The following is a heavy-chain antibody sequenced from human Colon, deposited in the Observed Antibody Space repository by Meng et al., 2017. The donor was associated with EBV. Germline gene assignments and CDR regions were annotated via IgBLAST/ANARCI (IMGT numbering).Heavy chain of an antibody. CDR1: GGSFREYY. CDR3: ARRGPSGNFSP. V-gene: IGHV4-34*01. Sequence: QVQRQQGGAGLWNPSATPCRCAAVDGGSFREYYWSWIRHPPGKGLEWIGEIDKRGNTKYNPSLKSRVTISLDTSKKQFSLKVSSVTAADSAVYYCARRGPSGNFSPWSQGALVTVS. J-gene: IGHJ5*02. D-gene: IGHD3-10*01. CDR2: IDKRGNT.